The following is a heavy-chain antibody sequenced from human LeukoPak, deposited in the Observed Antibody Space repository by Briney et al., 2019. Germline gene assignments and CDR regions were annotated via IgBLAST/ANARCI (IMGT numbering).Heavy chain of an antibody. CDR1: GGSFSDYY. V-gene: IGHV4-34*01. D-gene: IGHD3-10*01. CDR2: INHSGNT. CDR3: ARAPPPGATAYGVVDS. Sequence: SETLSLTCAVYGGSFSDYYWSWVRQPPGKGLEWIGEINHSGNTNYNPSLKSRVTISVDTSKKQFSLKLRSVAAADTAVYYCARAPPPGATAYGVVDSWGQGTLVTVSS. J-gene: IGHJ5*02.